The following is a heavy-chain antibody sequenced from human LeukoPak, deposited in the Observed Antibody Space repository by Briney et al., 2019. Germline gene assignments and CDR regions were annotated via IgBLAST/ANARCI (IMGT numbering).Heavy chain of an antibody. CDR2: INPNSGGT. J-gene: IGHJ4*02. D-gene: IGHD7-27*01. CDR3: ARGKNWGATGN. Sequence: ASVKVSCKAFGYTFTDYYMHWVRQAPAQGLEWMGWINPNSGGTNYAQNFQGRVTMTRDTSNTTAYMELSSLKSDDTAVYFCARGKNWGATGNWGQGTLVTVSS. V-gene: IGHV1-2*02. CDR1: GYTFTDYY.